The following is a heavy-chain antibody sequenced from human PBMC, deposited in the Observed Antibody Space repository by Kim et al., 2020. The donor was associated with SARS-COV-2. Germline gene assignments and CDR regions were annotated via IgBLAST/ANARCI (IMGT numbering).Heavy chain of an antibody. CDR1: GFTFDDYT. V-gene: IGHV3-43*01. CDR3: AKDITRIVGAKGENYFDY. D-gene: IGHD1-26*01. CDR2: ISWDGGST. J-gene: IGHJ4*02. Sequence: GGSLRLSCAASGFTFDDYTMHWVRQAPGKGLEWVSLISWDGGSTYYADSVKGRFTISRDNSKNSLYLQMNSLRTEDTALYYCAKDITRIVGAKGENYFDYWSQGTLVTVSS.